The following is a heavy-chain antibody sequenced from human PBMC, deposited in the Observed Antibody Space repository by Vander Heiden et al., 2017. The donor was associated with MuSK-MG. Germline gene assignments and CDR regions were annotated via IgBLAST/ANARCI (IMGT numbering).Heavy chain of an antibody. CDR2: RKEDGSEK. V-gene: IGHV3-7*01. CDR1: VFTFSSSW. CDR3: ARGGWYFDR. J-gene: IGHJ2*01. Sequence: EVQLVESGGGLVQPGGSLRLSCAASVFTFSSSWMSWVRQAAGKGLEWVANRKEDGSEKNYVDSVKGRFTISRDNAKNSLYLKVNSLRAEDTAVYYCARGGWYFDRWGRGTLVTVSS.